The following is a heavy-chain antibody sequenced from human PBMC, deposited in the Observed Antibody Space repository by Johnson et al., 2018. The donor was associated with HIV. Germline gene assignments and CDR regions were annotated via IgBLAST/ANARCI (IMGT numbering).Heavy chain of an antibody. J-gene: IGHJ3*02. CDR1: GFTFSTYG. CDR3: ATSTASDALDI. CDR2: MWYDGSNK. Sequence: MQLVESGGGVVQPGRSLRLSCAASGFTFSTYGMHWVRQAPGKGLEWVAVMWYDGSNKYYADSVKGRFTISRDNSKNTLYLQMNSLRAEDTAVYYCATSTASDALDIWGQGTMVTVSS. D-gene: IGHD1-1*01. V-gene: IGHV3-33*01.